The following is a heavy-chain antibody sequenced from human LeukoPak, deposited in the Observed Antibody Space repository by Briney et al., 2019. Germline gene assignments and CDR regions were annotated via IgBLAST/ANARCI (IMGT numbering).Heavy chain of an antibody. D-gene: IGHD2-2*01. CDR3: ARQYCSSTSCPFDP. V-gene: IGHV4-39*01. Sequence: SETLSLTCTVSGGSISSSSYYWGWIRQPPGKGLEWIGHIYYSGSTYYNPSLKSRVTISVDTSKSHFSLKLSSVTAADTAVYYCARQYCSSTSCPFDPWGQGTLVTVSS. CDR1: GGSISSSSYY. J-gene: IGHJ5*02. CDR2: IYYSGST.